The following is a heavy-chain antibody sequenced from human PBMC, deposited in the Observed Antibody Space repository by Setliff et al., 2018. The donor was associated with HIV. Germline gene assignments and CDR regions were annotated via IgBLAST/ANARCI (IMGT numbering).Heavy chain of an antibody. CDR3: AMFSSSSG. Sequence: GGSLRLSCAASGFGFSNYWAHWVRQGPGKGLVWVSRINRDGSTTKYADSVRGRFTISRDNAKNTLLLEMDSLRAEDTAVYYCAMFSSSSGWGQGTQVTVSS. V-gene: IGHV3-74*03. CDR2: INRDGSTT. CDR1: GFGFSNYW. D-gene: IGHD6-6*01. J-gene: IGHJ4*02.